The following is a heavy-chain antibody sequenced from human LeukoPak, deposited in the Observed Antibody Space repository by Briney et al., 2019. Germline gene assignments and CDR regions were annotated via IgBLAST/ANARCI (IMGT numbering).Heavy chain of an antibody. D-gene: IGHD4-17*01. CDR3: AKDDYGDKRTNY. J-gene: IGHJ4*02. CDR2: ISGNAGTT. V-gene: IGHV3-23*01. Sequence: PGGSLRLSCAASGFTFSNHGMTWVRQAPGKGLEWVSFISGNAGTTYYADSVKGRFTISRDNSKNTLYLQMNSLRAEDTAVYYCAKDDYGDKRTNYWGQGTLVTVSS. CDR1: GFTFSNHG.